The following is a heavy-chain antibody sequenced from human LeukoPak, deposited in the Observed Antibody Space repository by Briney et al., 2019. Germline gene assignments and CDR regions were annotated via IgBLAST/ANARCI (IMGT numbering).Heavy chain of an antibody. CDR3: AKDRDITIFGVVSLFDY. CDR1: GFTFDDYG. CDR2: INWNGGST. D-gene: IGHD3-3*01. Sequence: GGSLGLSCAASGFTFDDYGMSWVRQAPGKGLEWVSGINWNGGSTGYADSVKGRFTISRDNSKNTLYLQMNSLRAEDTAVYYCAKDRDITIFGVVSLFDYWGQGTLVTVSS. J-gene: IGHJ4*02. V-gene: IGHV3-20*04.